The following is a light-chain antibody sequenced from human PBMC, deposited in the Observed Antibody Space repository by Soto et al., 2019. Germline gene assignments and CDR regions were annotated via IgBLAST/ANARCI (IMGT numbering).Light chain of an antibody. Sequence: QSVLTQPRSVSGSPGQSVTISCTGTSSNVGGYNYVSWYQQHPGKVPKLMIYDVNKRPSGVPDRFSGSKSGNTASLTISGLQADDEADYCCCSYAGSYSWVFGGGTQLTVL. CDR2: DVN. V-gene: IGLV2-11*01. J-gene: IGLJ2*01. CDR3: CSYAGSYSWV. CDR1: SSNVGGYNY.